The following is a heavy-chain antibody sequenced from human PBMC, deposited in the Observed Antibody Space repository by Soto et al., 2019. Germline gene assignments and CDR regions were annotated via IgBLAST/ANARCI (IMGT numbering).Heavy chain of an antibody. D-gene: IGHD2-21*02. CDR2: TYYRSKWYN. CDR1: GDSVSSNSAA. CDR3: ASTMAYCGGDCYPCYFDY. Sequence: PSQTLSLTCAISGDSVSSNSAALNLIMQSPSRGLEWLGRTYYRSKWYNDYAVSVKSRITINPDTSKNQFSLQLNSVTPEDTAVYYCASTMAYCGGDCYPCYFDYWGQGTLVTVSS. J-gene: IGHJ4*02. V-gene: IGHV6-1*01.